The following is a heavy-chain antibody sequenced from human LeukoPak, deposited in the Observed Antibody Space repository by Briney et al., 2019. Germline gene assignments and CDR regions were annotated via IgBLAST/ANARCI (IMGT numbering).Heavy chain of an antibody. V-gene: IGHV1-69*13. Sequence: ASVKVSCKAPGGTFSSYAISWVRQAPGQGLEWMGGIIPIFGTANYAQKFQGRVTITADESTSTAYMELSSLRSEDTAVYYCARDHRSAAGGGWGQGTLVTVSS. D-gene: IGHD6-13*01. CDR2: IIPIFGTA. J-gene: IGHJ4*02. CDR3: ARDHRSAAGGG. CDR1: GGTFSSYA.